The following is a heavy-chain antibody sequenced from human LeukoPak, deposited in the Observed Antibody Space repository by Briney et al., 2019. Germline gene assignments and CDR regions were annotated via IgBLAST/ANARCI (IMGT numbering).Heavy chain of an antibody. D-gene: IGHD2-2*01. J-gene: IGHJ6*03. CDR1: GYTFTSYG. V-gene: IGHV1-18*01. Sequence: ASVKVSCKASGYTFTSYGISWVRQAPGQGLEWMGWISAYNGNTNYAQKLQGRVTITADKSTSTAYMELSSLRSEDTAVYYCARGYVTDHMDVWGKGTTVTISS. CDR2: ISAYNGNT. CDR3: ARGYVTDHMDV.